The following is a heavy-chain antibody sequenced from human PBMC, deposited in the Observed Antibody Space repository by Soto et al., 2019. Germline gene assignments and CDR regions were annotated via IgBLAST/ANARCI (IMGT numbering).Heavy chain of an antibody. Sequence: PGGSLRLSCAASGFTFTKYAMSWVRQAPGKGLEWVSGISASGGRTYYADSVKGRFTVSRDSSKNTLSLQMNSLRVEDTAVYYCAKDPNGGYVGGFEFWGPGTMVTVSS. CDR3: AKDPNGGYVGGFEF. CDR1: GFTFTKYA. D-gene: IGHD5-12*01. J-gene: IGHJ3*01. V-gene: IGHV3-23*01. CDR2: ISASGGRT.